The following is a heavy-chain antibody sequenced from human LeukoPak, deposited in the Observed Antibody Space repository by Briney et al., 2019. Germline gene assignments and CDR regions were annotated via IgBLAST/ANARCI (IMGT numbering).Heavy chain of an antibody. CDR1: GDSVSSNSAA. CDR3: ARGAYGPHNWFDP. CDR2: TYLRSKWYY. V-gene: IGHV6-1*01. J-gene: IGHJ5*02. Sequence: SQTLSLTCVISGDSVSSNSAAWNWIRQSPSRGLEWLGRTYLRSKWYYDYAVSMKSRITINPAPSNNKFSLQLHSVTPEVTAGYFCARGAYGPHNWFDPWGQGTLVLVSS. D-gene: IGHD2-21*01.